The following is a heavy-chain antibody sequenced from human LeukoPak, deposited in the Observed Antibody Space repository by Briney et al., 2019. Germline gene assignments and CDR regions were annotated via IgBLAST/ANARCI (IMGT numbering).Heavy chain of an antibody. Sequence: QTLSLTCDISGDSVSGNIVAWNWIRQSPSRGLEWLGRTNYRSKWYNDYAVSVRGRITINPDTSKNRFSLQLGSVTPEDTAVYYCARGSSGSFDYWGQGTLVTVSS. D-gene: IGHD3-22*01. CDR3: ARGSSGSFDY. CDR1: GDSVSGNIVA. CDR2: TNYRSKWYN. J-gene: IGHJ4*02. V-gene: IGHV6-1*01.